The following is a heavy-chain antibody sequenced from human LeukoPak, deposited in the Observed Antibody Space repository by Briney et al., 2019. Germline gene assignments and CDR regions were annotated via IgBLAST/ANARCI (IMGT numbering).Heavy chain of an antibody. CDR2: IIPIFGTA. Sequence: SVKVSCKASGGTFSSYAISWVRQAPGQGLEWMGGIIPIFGTANYAQEFQGRVTITADESTSTAYMELSSLRSEDTAVYYCARVYSSGWTYYYYMDVWGKGITVTVSS. CDR3: ARVYSSGWTYYYYMDV. V-gene: IGHV1-69*13. CDR1: GGTFSSYA. D-gene: IGHD6-19*01. J-gene: IGHJ6*03.